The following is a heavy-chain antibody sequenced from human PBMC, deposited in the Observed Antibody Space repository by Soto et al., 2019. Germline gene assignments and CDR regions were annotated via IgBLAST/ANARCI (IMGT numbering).Heavy chain of an antibody. CDR1: GGSISSYY. Sequence: QVQLQESGPGLVKPSETLSLTCTVSGGSISSYYWSWIRQPPGKGLEWIGYIYYSGSTKYNPSLKRRVSISVDTPKHQISLKLSSVTAADTAVYYCARDTYCGGDCPEDWGQGTLVTVSS. J-gene: IGHJ4*02. CDR2: IYYSGST. D-gene: IGHD2-21*02. V-gene: IGHV4-59*01. CDR3: ARDTYCGGDCPED.